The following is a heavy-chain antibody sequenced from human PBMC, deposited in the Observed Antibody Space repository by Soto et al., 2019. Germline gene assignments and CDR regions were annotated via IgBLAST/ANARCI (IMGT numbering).Heavy chain of an antibody. V-gene: IGHV1-18*01. Sequence: QVHLVQSGAEVKKPGASVKVSCKGSGYAFTTYGITWVRQAPGQGLVWMGWISAHNGNTNYAQKLQGRVTVTTDTSTSTAYMELRSLGSDDTAVYYCARGRYGDYWGQGALVTVSS. CDR2: ISAHNGNT. D-gene: IGHD1-1*01. CDR1: GYAFTTYG. J-gene: IGHJ4*02. CDR3: ARGRYGDY.